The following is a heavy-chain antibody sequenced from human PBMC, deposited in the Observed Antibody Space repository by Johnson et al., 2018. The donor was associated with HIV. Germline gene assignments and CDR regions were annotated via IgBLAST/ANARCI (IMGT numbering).Heavy chain of an antibody. CDR3: AKPPSMGADAFDI. Sequence: QVQLVESGGGVVQPGRSLRLSCAASGFTFSSYAMHWVRQAPGKGLEWVAVISYDGSNKYYADSVRGRFTLSRDNSNKTVYLQMNSLGPEDTAVYYCAKPPSMGADAFDIWGQGTMVTVSS. CDR1: GFTFSSYA. J-gene: IGHJ3*02. V-gene: IGHV3-30-3*02. D-gene: IGHD3-16*01. CDR2: ISYDGSNK.